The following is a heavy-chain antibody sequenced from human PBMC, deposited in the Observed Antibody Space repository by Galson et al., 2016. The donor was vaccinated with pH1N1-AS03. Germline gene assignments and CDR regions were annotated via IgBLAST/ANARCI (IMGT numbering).Heavy chain of an antibody. Sequence: TLSLTCTVSGDSISSGDYFWSWIRQHPGKGLEWIGPIYYTGNTYFSPSLKNRVAISVDTSTNQFSLKLSSVTDADTAVYFCAISLTVTDRIDYWGQGTLVTVST. CDR3: AISLTVTDRIDY. V-gene: IGHV4-31*03. CDR1: GDSISSGDYF. J-gene: IGHJ4*02. CDR2: IYYTGNT. D-gene: IGHD4-17*01.